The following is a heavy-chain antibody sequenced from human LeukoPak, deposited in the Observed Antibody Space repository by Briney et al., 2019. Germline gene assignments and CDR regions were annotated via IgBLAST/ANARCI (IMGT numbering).Heavy chain of an antibody. CDR1: GYTFTGYY. J-gene: IGHJ6*03. D-gene: IGHD3-22*01. V-gene: IGHV1-2*04. Sequence: ASVKVSCKASGYTFTGYYMHWVRQAPGQGLEWMGWINPNSGGTNYAQKFQGWVTMTRDTSISTAYMELSRLRSDDTAVYYCARAGVKEYYYDSSGALYYYYYYMDVWGKGTTVTVSS. CDR2: INPNSGGT. CDR3: ARAGVKEYYYDSSGALYYYYYYMDV.